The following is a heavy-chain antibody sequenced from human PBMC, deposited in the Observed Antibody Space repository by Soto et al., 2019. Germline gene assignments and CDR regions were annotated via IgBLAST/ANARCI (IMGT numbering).Heavy chain of an antibody. V-gene: IGHV4-39*02. CDR3: ATGAGSLRLASRV. CDR1: GASISSNGYY. Sequence: SETLSLTCTVSGASISSNGYYWGWIRQPPGKGLEWIGSIFYSGTTHYNPSLRSRLSISVDTSKNVFSLKLSSLTAADTAIYYCATGAGSLRLASRVWGQGTLVTVSS. CDR2: IFYSGTT. D-gene: IGHD5-12*01. J-gene: IGHJ4*02.